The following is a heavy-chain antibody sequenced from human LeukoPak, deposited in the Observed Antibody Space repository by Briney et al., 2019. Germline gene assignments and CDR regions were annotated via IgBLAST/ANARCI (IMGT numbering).Heavy chain of an antibody. CDR3: ARVGISNWFDP. CDR1: GYTFTSYG. V-gene: IGHV1-18*01. Sequence: GASVKVSCKASGYTFTSYGISWVRQGPGQGLAWVGWISAYNGNTNYAQKLQGRVTMTTDTSTSTAYMELRSLRSDDTAVYYCARVGISNWFDPWGQGTLVTVSS. CDR2: ISAYNGNT. J-gene: IGHJ5*02.